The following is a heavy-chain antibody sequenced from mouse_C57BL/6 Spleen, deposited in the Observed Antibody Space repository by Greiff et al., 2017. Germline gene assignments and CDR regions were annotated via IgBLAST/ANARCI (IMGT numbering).Heavy chain of an antibody. D-gene: IGHD3-2*02. Sequence: VQLQQPGAELVKPGASVKMSCKASGYTFTSYWITWVKQRPGQGLAWIGDIYPGSGSTNYNEKFKSKATLTVDTSSSTAYMQLSSLTSEDSAVYYCARGYSSGYRIFAYWGQGTLVTVSA. J-gene: IGHJ3*01. CDR2: IYPGSGST. V-gene: IGHV1-55*01. CDR3: ARGYSSGYRIFAY. CDR1: GYTFTSYW.